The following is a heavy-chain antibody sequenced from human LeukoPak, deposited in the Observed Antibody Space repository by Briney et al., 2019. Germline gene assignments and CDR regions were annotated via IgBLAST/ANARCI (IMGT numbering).Heavy chain of an antibody. CDR2: ISAYNGNT. Sequence: GASVKVSCKASGYTFTSYGISWVRQAPGQGLEWMGWISAYNGNTNYAQKLQGRVTMTTDTSTSTAYMELRSLRSDDTAVYYCARDPEWSGYPWGQKGDAFDIWGQGTMVTVSS. J-gene: IGHJ3*02. CDR1: GYTFTSYG. D-gene: IGHD3-3*01. CDR3: ARDPEWSGYPWGQKGDAFDI. V-gene: IGHV1-18*01.